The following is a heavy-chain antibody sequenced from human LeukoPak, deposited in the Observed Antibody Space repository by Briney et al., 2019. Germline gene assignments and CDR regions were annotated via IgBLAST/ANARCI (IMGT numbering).Heavy chain of an antibody. CDR3: ARVISGSWLWF. J-gene: IGHJ4*02. Sequence: SVKVSCKASGGTFSSYAISWVRQAPGQGLEWMGRIITTLEIANYTQKFQGRVTITADKSTSTAYMELSSLRPEDTAVYYCARVISGSWLWFWGQGTLVTVSS. CDR2: IITTLEIA. V-gene: IGHV1-69*04. CDR1: GGTFSSYA. D-gene: IGHD6-13*01.